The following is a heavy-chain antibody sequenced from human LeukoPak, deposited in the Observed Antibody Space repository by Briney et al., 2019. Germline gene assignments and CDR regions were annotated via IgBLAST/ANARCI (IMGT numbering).Heavy chain of an antibody. J-gene: IGHJ4*02. D-gene: IGHD3-16*02. V-gene: IGHV3-48*03. CDR3: ARETYYDYVWGSYRWYYFDY. CDR2: ISSSGSAI. CDR1: GFTFSSYE. Sequence: GGSLRLSCAASGFTFSSYEMNWVRQAPGKGLEWVSYISSSGSAIYYADSVKGRFTISRDNAKNSLYLQMNSLRAEDTAVYYCARETYYDYVWGSYRWYYFDYWGQGTLVTASS.